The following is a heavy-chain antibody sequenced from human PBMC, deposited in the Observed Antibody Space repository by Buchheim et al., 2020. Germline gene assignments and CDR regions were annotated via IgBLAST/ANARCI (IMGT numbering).Heavy chain of an antibody. Sequence: QVQLQQWGAGLLKPSETLSLTSAVYVGSFRVYYWSWIRQPPGKGLEWIGEINHSGSSNYNPSLKSRVPKSLDPSKNHSSLKLSSVTAADTAVYYCARAVGYCTNGVCLNWFDPWGQGTL. CDR2: INHSGSS. CDR1: VGSFRVYY. CDR3: ARAVGYCTNGVCLNWFDP. J-gene: IGHJ5*02. D-gene: IGHD2-8*01. V-gene: IGHV4-34*01.